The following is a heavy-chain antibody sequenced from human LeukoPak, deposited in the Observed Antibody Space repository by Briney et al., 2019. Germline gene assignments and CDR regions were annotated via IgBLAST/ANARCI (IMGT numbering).Heavy chain of an antibody. CDR1: GFTFSSYS. D-gene: IGHD2-15*01. CDR3: AREARLHGMDV. J-gene: IGHJ6*02. CDR2: ISSSSSYI. Sequence: GGSLRLSCAASGFTFSSYSMNWVRQARGKGLEWVSSISSSSSYIYYADSVKGRFTISRDNAKNSLYLQMNSLRAEDTAVYCCAREARLHGMDVWGQGTTVTVSS. V-gene: IGHV3-21*01.